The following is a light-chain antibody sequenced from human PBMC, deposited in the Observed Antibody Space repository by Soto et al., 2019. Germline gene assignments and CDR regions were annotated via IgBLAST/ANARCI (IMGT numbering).Light chain of an antibody. CDR3: QQYYYWPIT. V-gene: IGKV3-15*01. CDR2: GAS. CDR1: QSVSSN. J-gene: IGKJ5*01. Sequence: VLTQAPGTLSLSPGERATLSCRASQSVSSNLAWYQQKPGQAPRLLIYGASSRATGLPPRFSGSGSGTQFTLTISSLQSEDFAVYYCQQYYYWPITFGQGTRLEIK.